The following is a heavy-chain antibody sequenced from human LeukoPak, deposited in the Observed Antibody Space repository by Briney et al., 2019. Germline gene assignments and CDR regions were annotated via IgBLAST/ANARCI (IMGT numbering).Heavy chain of an antibody. V-gene: IGHV1-8*01. CDR2: MNPNGSNT. J-gene: IGHJ6*02. CDR1: GYTFTRYD. Sequence: ASVKVSYKASGYTFTRYDIKWVRQATGQGLEWMGWMNPNGSNTGYAQKFQGRATMTRNTSISTAYMELSSLRSEDTAVYYCARFYSSGFYYYYYGMDVWGQGTTVTVSS. D-gene: IGHD6-19*01. CDR3: ARFYSSGFYYYYYGMDV.